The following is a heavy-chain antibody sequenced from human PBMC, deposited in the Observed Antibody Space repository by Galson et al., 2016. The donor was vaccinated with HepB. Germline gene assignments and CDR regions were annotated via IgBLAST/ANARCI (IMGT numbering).Heavy chain of an antibody. D-gene: IGHD3-22*01. Sequence: SLRLSCAASGFTFSSYAMNWVRQAPGKGLEWVSSISGSGGSTYYADSVKGRFTISRDNSKNTLYLQMNSLRAKDTALYYCAKDSSAYYYVSFYYYAMDVWGQGTTVTVSS. CDR1: GFTFSSYA. V-gene: IGHV3-23*01. J-gene: IGHJ6*02. CDR3: AKDSSAYYYVSFYYYAMDV. CDR2: ISGSGGST.